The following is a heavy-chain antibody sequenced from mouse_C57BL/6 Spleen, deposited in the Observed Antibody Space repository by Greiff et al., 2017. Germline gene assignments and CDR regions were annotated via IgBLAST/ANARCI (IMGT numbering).Heavy chain of an antibody. CDR3: ARSIYYDYGERVYYTMDY. J-gene: IGHJ4*01. D-gene: IGHD2-4*01. V-gene: IGHV2-2*01. Sequence: QVQLQQSGPGLVQPSQSLSITCTVSGFSLTSYGVHWVRQSPGKGLEWLGVIWSGGSTDYNAAFISRLSISKDNSTGRVFFKMNSLQADDTAIYYCARSIYYDYGERVYYTMDYWGQGTSVTVSS. CDR2: IWSGGST. CDR1: GFSLTSYG.